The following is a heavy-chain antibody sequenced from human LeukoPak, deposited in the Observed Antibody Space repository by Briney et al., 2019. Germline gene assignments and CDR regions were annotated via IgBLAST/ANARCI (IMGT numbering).Heavy chain of an antibody. CDR1: GFTFSSYA. J-gene: IGHJ4*02. D-gene: IGHD5-24*01. CDR2: IRSKAYGGTT. CDR3: TRDLFIGRWLRHEFDY. Sequence: SGGSLRLSCAASGFTFSSYAMSWFRQAPGKGLEWVGFIRSKAYGGTTEYAASVKGRFTISRDDSKSIAYLQMNSLKTEDTAVYYCTRDLFIGRWLRHEFDYWGQGTLVTVSS. V-gene: IGHV3-49*03.